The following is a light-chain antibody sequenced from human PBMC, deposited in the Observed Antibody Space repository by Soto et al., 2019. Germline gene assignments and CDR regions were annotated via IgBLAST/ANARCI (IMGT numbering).Light chain of an antibody. CDR1: QSVSSN. CDR2: GAS. J-gene: IGKJ1*01. CDR3: QQYNNWLTWT. V-gene: IGKV3-15*01. Sequence: EIVMTQSPATLSVSPGERATLSCRASQSVSSNLAWYQQKPGQAPRLLIYGASTRATGIPARFSGSGSGTEFTFTISSLQSEDFAVYYCQQYNNWLTWTFGQGTKV.